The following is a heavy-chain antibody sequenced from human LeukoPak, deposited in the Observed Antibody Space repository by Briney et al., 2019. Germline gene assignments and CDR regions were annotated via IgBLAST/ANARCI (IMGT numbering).Heavy chain of an antibody. J-gene: IGHJ3*02. CDR2: ISSSSSYI. V-gene: IGHV3-21*01. CDR1: GFTFSSYS. D-gene: IGHD3-3*01. CDR3: ARQSPPIWSGPFPEDDAFDI. Sequence: GGSLRLSRAASGFTFSSYSMNWVRQAPGKGLEWVSSISSSSSYIYYADSVKGRFTISRDNAKNSLYLQMDSLRAEDTAVYYCARQSPPIWSGPFPEDDAFDIWGQGTMVTVSS.